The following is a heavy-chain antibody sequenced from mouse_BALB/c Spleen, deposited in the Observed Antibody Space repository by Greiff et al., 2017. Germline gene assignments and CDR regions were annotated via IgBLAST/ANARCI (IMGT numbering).Heavy chain of an antibody. V-gene: IGHV3-2*02. Sequence: EVKLQESGPGLVKPSQSLSLTCTVTGYSITSDYAWNWIRQFPGNKLEWMGYISYSGSTSYNPSLKSRISITRDTSKNQFFLQLNSVTTEDTATYDCAREGGLHYYGPFAYWGQGTLVTVSA. CDR2: ISYSGST. CDR3: AREGGLHYYGPFAY. CDR1: GYSITSDYA. J-gene: IGHJ3*01. D-gene: IGHD1-2*01.